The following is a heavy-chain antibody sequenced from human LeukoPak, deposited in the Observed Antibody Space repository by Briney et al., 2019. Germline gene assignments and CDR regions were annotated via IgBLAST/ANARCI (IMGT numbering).Heavy chain of an antibody. Sequence: SVNVSCKASGGTFSSYAISWVRQAPGQGLGWMGRIIPIFGTANYAQKFQGRVTITADKSTSTAYMELSSLRSEGTAVYYCASGYYYDSSGYYQEYFQHWGQGTLVSVSS. D-gene: IGHD3-22*01. J-gene: IGHJ1*01. CDR2: IIPIFGTA. CDR1: GGTFSSYA. CDR3: ASGYYYDSSGYYQEYFQH. V-gene: IGHV1-69*06.